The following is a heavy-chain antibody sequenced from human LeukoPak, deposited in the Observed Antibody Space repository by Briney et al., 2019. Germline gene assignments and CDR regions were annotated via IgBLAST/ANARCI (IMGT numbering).Heavy chain of an antibody. V-gene: IGHV3-30*02. D-gene: IGHD6-13*01. J-gene: IGHJ4*02. CDR1: GFIFSSYG. Sequence: PGGSLRLSCAASGFIFSSYGMHWVRQAPGKGLEWVSFIRYDGSNKYYADSVKGRFTISRDNSKNTLYLQMNSLRTEDTAVYYCAKIPPAAAAVPFDYWSQGTLVTVSS. CDR2: IRYDGSNK. CDR3: AKIPPAAAAVPFDY.